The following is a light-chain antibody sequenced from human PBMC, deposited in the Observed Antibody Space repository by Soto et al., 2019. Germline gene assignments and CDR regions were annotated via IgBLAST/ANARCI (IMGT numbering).Light chain of an antibody. CDR1: QSVSSSY. CDR2: GAS. V-gene: IGKV3-20*01. Sequence: EIVLTQSPGTLSLSPGERATLSCRASQSVSSSYLAWYQQKPGQAPRLLIYGASSSATGIPDRFSGSGSETDVTLTITREEPEDFAVYYCYQYGGSPAWTFGQGTKVEIK. J-gene: IGKJ1*01. CDR3: YQYGGSPAWT.